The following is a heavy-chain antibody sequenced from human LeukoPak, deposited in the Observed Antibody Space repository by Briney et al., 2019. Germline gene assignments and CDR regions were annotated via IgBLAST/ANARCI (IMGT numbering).Heavy chain of an antibody. V-gene: IGHV4-39*07. CDR2: IYYSGNT. Sequence: SETLSLTCSVSGGSLRSTTYYWGWIRQPPGKGLEWVGSIYYSGNTYYNPSLKSRVTISADTSKNQFSLKLNSVTAADTAVYYCARDPDFWSGYYIFDYWGQGTLVTVSS. CDR1: GGSLRSTTYY. D-gene: IGHD3-3*01. CDR3: ARDPDFWSGYYIFDY. J-gene: IGHJ4*02.